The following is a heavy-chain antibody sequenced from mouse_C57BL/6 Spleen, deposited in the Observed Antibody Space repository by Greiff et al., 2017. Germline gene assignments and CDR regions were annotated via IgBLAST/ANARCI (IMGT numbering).Heavy chain of an antibody. D-gene: IGHD1-1*01. V-gene: IGHV1-53*01. CDR3: ARSYYYGSDAMDY. CDR2: INPSNGGT. CDR1: GYTFTSYW. J-gene: IGHJ4*01. Sequence: QVHVKQPGTELVKPGASVKLSCKASGYTFTSYWMHWVKQRPGQGLEWIGNINPSNGGTNYNEKFKSKATLTVDKSSSTAYMQLSSLTSEDSAVYYCARSYYYGSDAMDYWGQGTSVTVSS.